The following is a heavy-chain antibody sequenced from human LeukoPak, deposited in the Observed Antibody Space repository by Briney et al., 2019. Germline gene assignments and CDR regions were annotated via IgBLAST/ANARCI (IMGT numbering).Heavy chain of an antibody. V-gene: IGHV3-64*01. CDR1: GFIFSSYA. CDR2: ISSNGGST. J-gene: IGHJ4*02. Sequence: GGSLRLSCAASGFIFSSYAMHWVRQAPGKGLEYVLAISSNGGSTYYANSVKGRFTISRDNTKNTQYPQLGNLRAEDMAVYYCASLSSSWRRGSDYWGQGTLVTVSS. CDR3: ASLSSSWRRGSDY. D-gene: IGHD6-13*01.